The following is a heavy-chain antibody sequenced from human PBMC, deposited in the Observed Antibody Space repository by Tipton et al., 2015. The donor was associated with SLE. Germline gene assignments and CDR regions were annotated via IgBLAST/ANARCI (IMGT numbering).Heavy chain of an antibody. D-gene: IGHD2-21*01. Sequence: TLSLTCAVYGGSFSGYYWSWIRQPPGKGLEWIREINHSGSTNYNPSLKSRVTISVDTSKNQFSLKLSSVTAADTAVYYCARTRYCGGDCYPDAFDIWGQGTMVTVSS. CDR3: ARTRYCGGDCYPDAFDI. J-gene: IGHJ3*02. CDR2: INHSGST. V-gene: IGHV4-34*01. CDR1: GGSFSGYY.